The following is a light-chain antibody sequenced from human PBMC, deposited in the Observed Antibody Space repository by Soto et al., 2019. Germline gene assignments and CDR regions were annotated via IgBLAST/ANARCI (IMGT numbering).Light chain of an antibody. CDR2: TAS. CDR3: QQSYSNPLT. V-gene: IGKV1-39*01. J-gene: IGKJ3*01. Sequence: DIQMTQSPSSLSASVGDTVSITCRASRNIGSYLNWYQQKPGKAPKLLINTASTFQSGVPSRFSGSGSGTDFALTITSLQPEDFATYYCQQSYSNPLTFGPGTKMDIK. CDR1: RNIGSY.